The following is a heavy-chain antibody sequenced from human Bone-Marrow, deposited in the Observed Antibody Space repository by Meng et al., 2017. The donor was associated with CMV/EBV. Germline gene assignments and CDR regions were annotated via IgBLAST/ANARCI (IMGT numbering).Heavy chain of an antibody. CDR1: FPSYA. Sequence: FPSYAMPWVRQAPGQRLEWMGWINAGNGNTKYSQKFQGRVTITRDTSASTAYMELSSLRSEDTAVYYCAREGYYDYVWGSYRYLDYWGQGTLVTVSS. CDR3: AREGYYDYVWGSYRYLDY. D-gene: IGHD3-16*02. V-gene: IGHV1-3*01. CDR2: INAGNGNT. J-gene: IGHJ4*02.